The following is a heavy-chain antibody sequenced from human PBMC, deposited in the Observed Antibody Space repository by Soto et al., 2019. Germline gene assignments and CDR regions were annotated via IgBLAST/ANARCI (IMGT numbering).Heavy chain of an antibody. V-gene: IGHV4-59*08. CDR2: IFYRGST. Sequence: SETLSLTCTVSGGSMTGYYWNWVRQPPGKGLEWIGYIFYRGSTNYNPFFKSRFTISVDTSKNQFSLKLSSVTAADTAVYYCARLQPAGSSDYWGQGTLVTVSS. CDR1: GGSMTGYY. D-gene: IGHD3-10*01. CDR3: ARLQPAGSSDY. J-gene: IGHJ4*02.